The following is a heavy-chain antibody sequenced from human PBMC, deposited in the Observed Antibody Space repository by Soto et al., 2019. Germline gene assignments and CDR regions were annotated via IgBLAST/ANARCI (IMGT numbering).Heavy chain of an antibody. V-gene: IGHV1-69*13. CDR2: IIPIFGTA. CDR1: GGTFSSYA. J-gene: IGHJ6*02. CDR3: ARALAGSGTTSRVYYYYYGMDV. Sequence: AASVKVSCKASGGTFSSYAISWVRQAPGQGLEWMGGIIPIFGTANYAQKFQGRVTTTADESTSTAYMELSSLRSEDTAVYYCARALAGSGTTSRVYYYYYGMDVWGQGTTVTVSS. D-gene: IGHD1-7*01.